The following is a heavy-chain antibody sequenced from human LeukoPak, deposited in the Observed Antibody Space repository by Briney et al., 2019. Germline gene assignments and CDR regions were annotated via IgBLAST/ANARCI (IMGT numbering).Heavy chain of an antibody. CDR3: ARGPFYCSSTSCYTFDY. CDR2: IRGRSDTT. Sequence: GGSLRLSCAASGFTFTMFSMNWLRQAPGKGLEWIAFIRGRSDTTYYADSVQGRFTISRDNSKNTLYLQMGSLRAEDMAVYYCARGPFYCSSTSCYTFDYWGQGTLVTVSS. J-gene: IGHJ4*02. V-gene: IGHV3-48*01. D-gene: IGHD2-2*01. CDR1: GFTFTMFS.